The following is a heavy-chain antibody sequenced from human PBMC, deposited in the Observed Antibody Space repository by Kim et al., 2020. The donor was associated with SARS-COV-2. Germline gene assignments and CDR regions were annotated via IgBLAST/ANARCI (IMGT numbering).Heavy chain of an antibody. CDR1: GFTFSSYG. J-gene: IGHJ4*02. V-gene: IGHV3-7*01. CDR3: TRRLSGDGWSVYY. CDR2: IKEDGSDK. D-gene: IGHD5-12*01. Sequence: GGSLRLSCAASGFTFSSYGMTWVRQTPGKGLEWVASIKEDGSDKYYVDSVKGRFTISKDNAKNTLYLQMNGLRGEDTAIYYCTRRLSGDGWSVYYWGKGNLVTVSS.